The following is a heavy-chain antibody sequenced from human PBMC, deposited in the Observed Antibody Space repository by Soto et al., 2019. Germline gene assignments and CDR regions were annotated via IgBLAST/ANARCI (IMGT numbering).Heavy chain of an antibody. J-gene: IGHJ5*02. CDR1: GSTFTNYG. V-gene: IGHV1-18*01. CDR2: ISAYTDNP. D-gene: IGHD2-2*01. Sequence: SCKASGSTFTNYGVTWVRQAPGQGLEWMGWISAYTDNPNYAQKFQGRVTMTIDTSTTTAYMDLRSLTSDDTAVYYCARVIPGAEAWFGPWGQGTLVTVSS. CDR3: ARVIPGAEAWFGP.